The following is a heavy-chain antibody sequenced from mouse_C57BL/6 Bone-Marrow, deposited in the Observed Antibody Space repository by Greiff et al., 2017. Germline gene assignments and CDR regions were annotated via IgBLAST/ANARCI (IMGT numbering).Heavy chain of an antibody. V-gene: IGHV1-7*01. D-gene: IGHD1-1*01. J-gene: IGHJ2*01. CDR1: GYTFTSYW. CDR3: ATAATVVAPFDY. CDR2: INPSSGYT. Sequence: VQLQQPGAELAKPGASVKLSCKASGYTFTSYWMHWVKQRPGQGLEWIGYINPSSGYTKYNQKFKDKATLTADNSSSTAYMQLSSLTYEDSTVYYCATAATVVAPFDYWGQDTTLTVSS.